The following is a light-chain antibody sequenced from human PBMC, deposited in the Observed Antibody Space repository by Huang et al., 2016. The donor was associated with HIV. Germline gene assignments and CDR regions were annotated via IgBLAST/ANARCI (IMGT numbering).Light chain of an antibody. V-gene: IGKV1-NL1*01. CDR3: QQYYTTPRDT. CDR1: QDIRSS. J-gene: IGKJ5*01. Sequence: DIQMTQSPSSLSASVGDRVTITCRASQDIRSSLAWYQQKPGKAPKLLLFAASRLEVVVPSRFSGSGSGTDYTLTISSLQPEDFATYYCQQYYTTPRDTFGQGTRLAIK. CDR2: AAS.